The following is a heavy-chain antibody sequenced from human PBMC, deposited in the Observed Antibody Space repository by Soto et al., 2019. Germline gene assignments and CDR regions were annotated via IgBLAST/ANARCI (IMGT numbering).Heavy chain of an antibody. CDR1: GFSFSNYG. V-gene: IGHV3-30*18. D-gene: IGHD3-22*01. CDR2: ISHDGNSH. CDR3: VKAQERSAQYFAVVITAFDF. J-gene: IGHJ3*01. Sequence: QVHLVESGGGVVQPGRSLRLSCAGSGFSFSNYGIHWVRQAPGKGLEWVAVISHDGNSHHLADSVRGRFIISRDNSKNTVFLHMTSLRREDSAVYHCVKAQERSAQYFAVVITAFDFWGQGTMVTVSS.